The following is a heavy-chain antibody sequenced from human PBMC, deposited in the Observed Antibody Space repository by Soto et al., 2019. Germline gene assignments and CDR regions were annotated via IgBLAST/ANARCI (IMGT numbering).Heavy chain of an antibody. J-gene: IGHJ5*02. Sequence: ASVKVSCKASGYTFTSYYMHWVRQAPGQGLEWMGIINPSGGSTSYAQKFQGRVTMTRDTSTSTFYMELSSLRSEDTAVYYCARDRTIFGVVANWFDPWGQGTLVTVSS. CDR3: ARDRTIFGVVANWFDP. V-gene: IGHV1-46*03. CDR1: GYTFTSYY. D-gene: IGHD3-3*01. CDR2: INPSGGST.